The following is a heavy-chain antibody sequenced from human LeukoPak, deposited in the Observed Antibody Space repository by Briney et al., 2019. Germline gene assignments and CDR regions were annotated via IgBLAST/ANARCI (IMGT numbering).Heavy chain of an antibody. J-gene: IGHJ3*02. V-gene: IGHV1-2*02. Sequence: ASVKVSCKASGYTFTGYYMHWVRQAPGQGLEWMGRIKPRFSGTNHAEKFQGRVTMTRDTSMTTAYMELSSLTSDDTAVYYCARQFGPTDAFDIWGQGTMVTVSS. CDR2: IKPRFSGT. D-gene: IGHD3-16*01. CDR3: ARQFGPTDAFDI. CDR1: GYTFTGYY.